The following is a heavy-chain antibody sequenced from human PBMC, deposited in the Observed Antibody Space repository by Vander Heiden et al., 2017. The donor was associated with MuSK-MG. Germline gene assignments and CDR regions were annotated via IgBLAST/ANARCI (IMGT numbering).Heavy chain of an antibody. J-gene: IGHJ4*02. D-gene: IGHD6-13*01. V-gene: IGHV5-51*01. CDR3: ARRSVAALDY. CDR2: IYPGDSDI. CDR1: GYNFSNYW. Sequence: EVQLVQSGAELKKPGESLTISCKGSGYNFSNYWVGWVRQRPGKGLEWMGIIYPGDSDIRDSPSFKGQVTMSADKSISTAYLQWSSLQASDTAIYYCARRSVAALDYWGQGTLVTGAS.